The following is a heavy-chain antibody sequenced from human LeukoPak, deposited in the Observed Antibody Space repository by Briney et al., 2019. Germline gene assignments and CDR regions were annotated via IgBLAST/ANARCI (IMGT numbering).Heavy chain of an antibody. CDR1: GGSISSGDYY. J-gene: IGHJ3*02. CDR3: ARGEGITMVQGVRDDAFDI. V-gene: IGHV4-30-4*01. CDR2: IYYSGST. Sequence: SETLSLTCTVSGGSISSGDYYWSWIRQPPGKGLEWIGYIYYSGSTYYNPSLKSRVTISVDTSKNQFSLKLSSVTAADTAVYYCARGEGITMVQGVRDDAFDIWGQGTMVTVSS. D-gene: IGHD3-10*01.